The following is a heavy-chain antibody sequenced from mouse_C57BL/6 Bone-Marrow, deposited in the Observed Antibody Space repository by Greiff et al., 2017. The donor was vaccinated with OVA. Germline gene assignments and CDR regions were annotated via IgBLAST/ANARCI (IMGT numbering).Heavy chain of an antibody. CDR2: ISSGGDYI. CDR1: GFTFSSYA. V-gene: IGHV5-9-1*02. J-gene: IGHJ3*01. CDR3: TREGYYGSFAY. Sequence: DVQLQESGEGLVKPGGSLKLSCAASGFTFSSYAMSWVRQTPEKRLEWVAYISSGGDYIYYADTVKGRFTISRDNARNTLYLQMSSLKSEDTAMYYCTREGYYGSFAYWGQGTLVTVSA. D-gene: IGHD1-1*01.